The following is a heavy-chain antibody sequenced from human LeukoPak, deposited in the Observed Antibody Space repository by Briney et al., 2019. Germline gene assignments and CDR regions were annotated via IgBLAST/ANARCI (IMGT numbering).Heavy chain of an antibody. CDR3: ARPNHAISIAADRTLDY. CDR2: MNPNSGNT. D-gene: IGHD6-13*01. CDR1: GYTFTSYD. J-gene: IGHJ4*02. Sequence: ASVKVSCKASGYTFTSYDINWVRQATGQGLEWMGWMNPNSGNTGYAQKFQGRVTMTRNTSISTAYMELSSLRSEDTAVYYCARPNHAISIAADRTLDYWGQGTLVTVSS. V-gene: IGHV1-8*01.